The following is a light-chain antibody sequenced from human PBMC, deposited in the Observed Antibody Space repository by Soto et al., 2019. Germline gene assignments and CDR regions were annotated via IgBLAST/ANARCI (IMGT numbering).Light chain of an antibody. J-gene: IGKJ4*01. CDR3: QQYGIAPLALT. CDR1: QSVHVSY. Sequence: EVVLTQSPGTLSLSPGETATLSCRASQSVHVSYLAWYQQKPGQAPSLLIYGTSSSATGIPDRFSGSGSGTDFTLTISRLEPEDFALYYCQQYGIAPLALTFGGGTKVEMK. V-gene: IGKV3-20*01. CDR2: GTS.